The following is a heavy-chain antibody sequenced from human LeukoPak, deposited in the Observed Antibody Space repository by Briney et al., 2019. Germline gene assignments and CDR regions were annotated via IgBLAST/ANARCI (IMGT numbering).Heavy chain of an antibody. D-gene: IGHD3-10*01. J-gene: IGHJ4*02. Sequence: GGSLRLSCAASGFSFSSSEMNWVRQAPGKGLEWVSHINSGGRDINYADSVKGRFPISRDDANIALYLQIDSLRVEDTALYYCASLALRFGDDDHWGQGSLVTVSS. CDR2: INSGGRDI. V-gene: IGHV3-48*03. CDR1: GFSFSSSE. CDR3: ASLALRFGDDDH.